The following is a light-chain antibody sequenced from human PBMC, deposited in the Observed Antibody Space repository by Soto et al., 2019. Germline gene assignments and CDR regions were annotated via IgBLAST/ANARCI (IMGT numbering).Light chain of an antibody. J-gene: IGKJ1*01. CDR2: GAS. CDR3: QQYNNWPLWT. V-gene: IGKV3-15*01. CDR1: QSVSSN. Sequence: EIVMTQSPATLSVSPGERATLSCRASQSVSSNLAWYQQKPGQAPRLLIYGASTRATGIPARFSGSGSGTECTLTISSLQSEDFAVYYCQQYNNWPLWTFGQGTKVAIK.